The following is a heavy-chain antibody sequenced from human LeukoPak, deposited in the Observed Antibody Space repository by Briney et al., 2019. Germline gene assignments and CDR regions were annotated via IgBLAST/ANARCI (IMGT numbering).Heavy chain of an antibody. CDR2: ISGSGGST. V-gene: IGHV3-23*01. D-gene: IGHD3-9*01. CDR1: GFTFSSYS. CDR3: AKNYYDILTGDYYFDY. J-gene: IGHJ4*02. Sequence: GGSLRLSCAASGFTFSSYSMNWVRQAPGKGLEWVSAISGSGGSTYYADSVKGRFTISRDNSKNTLYLQMNSLRAEDTAVYYCAKNYYDILTGDYYFDYWGQGTLVTVSS.